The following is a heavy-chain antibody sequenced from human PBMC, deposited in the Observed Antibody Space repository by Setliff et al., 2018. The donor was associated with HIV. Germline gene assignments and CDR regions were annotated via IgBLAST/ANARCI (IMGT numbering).Heavy chain of an antibody. CDR2: INAGNGNT. CDR1: GGTFSSYA. J-gene: IGHJ4*02. V-gene: IGHV1-3*03. Sequence: ASVKVSCKASGGTFSSYAISWVRQAPGQGLEWRGGINAGNGNTKYSQEFQGRVTITSDTSASTAYLELSSLKSEDMAVYYCARVKTGDPLYFDHWGQGTLVTVSS. CDR3: ARVKTGDPLYFDH. D-gene: IGHD7-27*01.